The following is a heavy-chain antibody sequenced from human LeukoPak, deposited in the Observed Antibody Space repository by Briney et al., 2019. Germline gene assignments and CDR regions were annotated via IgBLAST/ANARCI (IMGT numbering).Heavy chain of an antibody. CDR3: ARGRLSGDY. Sequence: GGSLRLSCAASGFTFSSYEMNWVRQAPGKGLEWVSYISSSGSTIYYADSVKGRFTISRDNAKNSLYLQMNSLRADDTAAYYCARGRLSGDYWGQGALVTVSS. CDR2: ISSSGSTI. V-gene: IGHV3-48*03. J-gene: IGHJ4*02. CDR1: GFTFSSYE. D-gene: IGHD1-1*01.